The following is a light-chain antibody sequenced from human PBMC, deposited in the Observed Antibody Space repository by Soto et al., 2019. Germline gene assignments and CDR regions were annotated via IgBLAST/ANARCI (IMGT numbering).Light chain of an antibody. V-gene: IGKV3-15*01. J-gene: IGKJ2*01. CDR3: QQYNNWPYT. CDR1: QSVRSN. Sequence: EIVMTQSPATLSVSPGQRATLSCRASQSVRSNLAWYHQKPGQAPRLLIYGASTRATGIPARFSGSGSATEFTLTISSLQSEDFAVYYCQQYNNWPYTFGQGTKLEIK. CDR2: GAS.